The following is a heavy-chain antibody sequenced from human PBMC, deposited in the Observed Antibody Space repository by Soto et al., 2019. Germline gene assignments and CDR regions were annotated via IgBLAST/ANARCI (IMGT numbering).Heavy chain of an antibody. CDR2: IVVGSGNT. J-gene: IGHJ6*02. D-gene: IGHD3-10*01. Sequence: QMQLVQSGPEVKKPGTSVKVSCKASGFTFTSSAVQWVRQARGQRLEWIGWIVVGSGNTNYAQKFQERVTITRDMYTSTAYMELSSLRSEDTAVYYCAACPPGEMATDYYYYGMDVWGQGTTVTVSS. CDR3: AACPPGEMATDYYYYGMDV. V-gene: IGHV1-58*01. CDR1: GFTFTSSA.